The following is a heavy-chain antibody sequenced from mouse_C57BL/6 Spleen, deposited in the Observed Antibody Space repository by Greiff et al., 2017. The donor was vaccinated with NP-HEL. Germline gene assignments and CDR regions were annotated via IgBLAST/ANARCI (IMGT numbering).Heavy chain of an antibody. CDR3: TETGNYFDY. CDR1: GYTFTDYE. D-gene: IGHD4-1*01. V-gene: IGHV1-15*01. Sequence: VQLQQSGAELVRPGASVTLSCKASGYTFTDYEMHWVKQTPVHGLEWIGAIDPETGGTAYNQKFKGKAILTADKSSSTAYMELRSLTSEDSAVYYCTETGNYFDYWGQGTTLTVSS. CDR2: IDPETGGT. J-gene: IGHJ2*01.